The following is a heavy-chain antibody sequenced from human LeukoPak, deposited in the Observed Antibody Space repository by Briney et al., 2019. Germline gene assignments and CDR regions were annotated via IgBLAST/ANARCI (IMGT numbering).Heavy chain of an antibody. CDR2: ISGSGGST. V-gene: IGHV3-23*01. J-gene: IGHJ4*02. CDR3: AKGIATSGTSPPFDY. CDR1: GFTFSSYG. Sequence: GGSLRLSCAASGFTFSSYGMSWVSQAPGKGLEWASGISGSGGSTYYADSVKGRFTISRDNSKNTLYLQMNSLRAEDTAVYYCAKGIATSGTSPPFDYWGQGTLVTVSS. D-gene: IGHD6-13*01.